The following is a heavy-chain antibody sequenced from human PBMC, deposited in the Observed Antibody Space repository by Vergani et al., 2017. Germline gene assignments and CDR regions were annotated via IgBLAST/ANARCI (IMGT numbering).Heavy chain of an antibody. J-gene: IGHJ5*02. CDR3: ARPLNGYCSGGSCYSSWFDP. V-gene: IGHV1-18*04. D-gene: IGHD2-15*01. Sequence: QVQLVQSGAEVKKPGASVKVSCKASGYTFTSYGISCVRQAPGQGLEWMGWISAYNGNTYYAQKLQGRVTMTTDTSTSTAYMELRSRRSDDTVVYYCARPLNGYCSGGSCYSSWFDPWGEGTLVTVSS. CDR2: ISAYNGNT. CDR1: GYTFTSYG.